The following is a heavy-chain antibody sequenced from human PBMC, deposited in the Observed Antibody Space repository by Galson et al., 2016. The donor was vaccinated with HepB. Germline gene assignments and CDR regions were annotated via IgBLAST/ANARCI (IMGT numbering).Heavy chain of an antibody. J-gene: IGHJ3*02. CDR3: ARPAANAFDI. Sequence: SETLSLTCTVSGGSISSSSYYWDWIRQPPGKGLEWIGSIYYSGSTHYNPSLKSRVIISVDTSKNQFSLKLSSLTAADTAVYYCARPAANAFDIWGQGTMVTVSS. CDR1: GGSISSSSYY. V-gene: IGHV4-39*01. CDR2: IYYSGST.